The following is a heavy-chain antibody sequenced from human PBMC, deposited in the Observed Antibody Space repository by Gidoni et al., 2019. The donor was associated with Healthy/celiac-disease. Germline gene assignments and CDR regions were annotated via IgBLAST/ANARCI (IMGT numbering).Heavy chain of an antibody. CDR2: INPNSGGT. J-gene: IGHJ3*02. CDR3: ARGYDFWQLPPDPRLAFDI. CDR1: GYTFTGSY. V-gene: IGHV1-2*02. D-gene: IGHD3-3*01. Sequence: QVQLVQSGAEVKKPGASVKVSCKASGYTFTGSYMHWVRQAPGQGLEWMGWINPNSGGTNYAQKFQGRVTMTRDTSISTAYMELSRLRSDDTAVYYCARGYDFWQLPPDPRLAFDIWGQGTMVTVSS.